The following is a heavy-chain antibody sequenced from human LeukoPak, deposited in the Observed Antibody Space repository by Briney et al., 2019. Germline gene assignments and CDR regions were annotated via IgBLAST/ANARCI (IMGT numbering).Heavy chain of an antibody. V-gene: IGHV4-59*01. Sequence: PSETLSLPCTVSGGSINSDSWSWIRLPPGKRREWLGAISYTGSPDYNPSLNSRVNISLDTSKNQFSLRLTSVTAAYTSLYYCARGANLWGQGTLVTVSS. J-gene: IGHJ4*02. CDR2: ISYTGSP. D-gene: IGHD4/OR15-4a*01. CDR1: GGSINSDS. CDR3: ARGANL.